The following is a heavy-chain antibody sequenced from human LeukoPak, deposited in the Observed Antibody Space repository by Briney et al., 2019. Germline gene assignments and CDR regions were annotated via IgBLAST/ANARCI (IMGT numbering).Heavy chain of an antibody. CDR2: IYNSGST. CDR3: ARVPSASLGELPDY. V-gene: IGHV4-4*02. J-gene: IGHJ4*02. D-gene: IGHD3-10*01. Sequence: PSGTLSLTCAVSGGSISSSNWWCCGRQPPGKVLEWIGEIYNSGSTNYNPSLKSRVTISVDTSKNQFSLKLSSVTAADTAVYYCARVPSASLGELPDYWGQGTLVTVSS. CDR1: GGSISSSNW.